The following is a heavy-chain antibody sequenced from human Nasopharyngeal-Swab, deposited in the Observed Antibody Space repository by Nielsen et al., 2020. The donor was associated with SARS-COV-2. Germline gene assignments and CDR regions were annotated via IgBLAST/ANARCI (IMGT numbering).Heavy chain of an antibody. Sequence: SETLSLTCTVSGGSISSSSYYWSWIRQPPGKGLEWIGEINHSGSTNYNPSLKSRVTISVDTSKNQFSLKLSSVTAADTAVYYCARAHYDYVWGTYRDYWGQGTLVTVSS. V-gene: IGHV4-39*07. CDR3: ARAHYDYVWGTYRDY. CDR1: GGSISSSSYY. CDR2: INHSGST. D-gene: IGHD3-16*02. J-gene: IGHJ4*02.